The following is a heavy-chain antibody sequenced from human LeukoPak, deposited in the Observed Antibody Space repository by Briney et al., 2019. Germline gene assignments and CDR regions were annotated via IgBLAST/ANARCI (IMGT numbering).Heavy chain of an antibody. V-gene: IGHV3-69-1*01. CDR3: AKDRANWAIDD. D-gene: IGHD3-16*01. Sequence: GGSLRLSCAASGFTVSSNYMNWVRQAPGKGLEWISYIGGDGIAFYADSVKGRFTASKDDARKSMYLQMNSLRVEDTAVYYCAKDRANWAIDDWGQGTQVTVSS. J-gene: IGHJ4*02. CDR2: IGGDGIA. CDR1: GFTVSSNY.